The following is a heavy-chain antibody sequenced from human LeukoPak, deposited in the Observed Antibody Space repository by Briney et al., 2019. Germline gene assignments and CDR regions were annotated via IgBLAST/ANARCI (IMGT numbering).Heavy chain of an antibody. D-gene: IGHD3-22*01. CDR2: INPNSGGT. V-gene: IGHV1-2*02. J-gene: IGHJ4*02. Sequence: ASVKVSCKASGYTFTGYYMHWVRQAPGQGLEWMGWINPNSGGTNYAQKFQGRVTMTSDTSISTAYMELSRLRSDDTAVYYCARNGYYDSSGYYYFDYWGQGTLVTVSS. CDR3: ARNGYYDSSGYYYFDY. CDR1: GYTFTGYY.